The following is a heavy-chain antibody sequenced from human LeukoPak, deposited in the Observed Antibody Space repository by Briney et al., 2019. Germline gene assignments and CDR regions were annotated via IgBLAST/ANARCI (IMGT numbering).Heavy chain of an antibody. CDR1: GFTFSDYA. J-gene: IGHJ4*02. CDR2: IRTKSDGETV. D-gene: IGHD3-16*01. V-gene: IGHV3-15*07. Sequence: GGSLRLSCVASGFTFSDYAMNWVRQAPGKGLEWVGRIRTKSDGETVDYAAPVKGRFTISRDDSKNTLFLQMNSLKTEDTAVYYCATPALGRRLYYYDYWGQGTLVTVSP. CDR3: ATPALGRRLYYYDY.